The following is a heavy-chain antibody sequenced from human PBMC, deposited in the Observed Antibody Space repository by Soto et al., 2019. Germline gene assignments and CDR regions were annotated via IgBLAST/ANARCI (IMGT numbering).Heavy chain of an antibody. Sequence: SVKVSCKASGGTFSSYAISWVRQAPGQGLEWMGGIIPIFGTANYAQRFQGRVTITADKSTSTAYMELSSLRSEDTAVYYCARAFQGQAYYDFWSGSTGYYYYGMDVWGQGTTVTVSS. CDR2: IIPIFGTA. V-gene: IGHV1-69*06. CDR1: GGTFSSYA. D-gene: IGHD3-3*01. J-gene: IGHJ6*02. CDR3: ARAFQGQAYYDFWSGSTGYYYYGMDV.